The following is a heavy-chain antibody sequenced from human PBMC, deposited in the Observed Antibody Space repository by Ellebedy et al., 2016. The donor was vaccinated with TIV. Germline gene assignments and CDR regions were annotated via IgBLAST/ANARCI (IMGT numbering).Heavy chain of an antibody. CDR3: ARDSLGCSSTSCYPGFVAVATSYFDL. V-gene: IGHV3-64*04. D-gene: IGHD2-2*01. J-gene: IGHJ2*01. CDR2: IRSNGVST. Sequence: GESLKISCSASGFTFSTYAMHWVRQAPGKGLEYVSTIRSNGVSTYYADSVKGRFTISRDNSKNTLYLQMNSLRAEDTAVYYCARDSLGCSSTSCYPGFVAVATSYFDLWGRGTLVTVSS. CDR1: GFTFSTYA.